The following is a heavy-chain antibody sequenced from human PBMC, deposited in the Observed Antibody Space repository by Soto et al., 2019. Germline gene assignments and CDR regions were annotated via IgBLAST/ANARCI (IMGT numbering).Heavy chain of an antibody. J-gene: IGHJ6*02. CDR3: ARAMVRGKNYYRMDV. V-gene: IGHV5-51*03. CDR1: GYSFTIYW. CDR2: IYPGDSDT. Sequence: EVQLVQSGAEVKKPGESLKISCKGSGYSFTIYWIGWVRQMPGKGLECMGIIYPGDSDTRYSPSFQGQVTISADKSISTAYLQWSSLKASDTAMYYCARAMVRGKNYYRMDVWGQGTTVTVSS. D-gene: IGHD3-10*01.